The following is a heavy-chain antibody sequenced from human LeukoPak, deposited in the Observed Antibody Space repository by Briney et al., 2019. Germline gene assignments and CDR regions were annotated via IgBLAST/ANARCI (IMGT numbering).Heavy chain of an antibody. CDR2: INPNSGGT. CDR3: ARGGVNYYDSTPQILFDY. D-gene: IGHD3-22*01. J-gene: IGHJ4*02. CDR1: GYTFTGYY. Sequence: ASVKVSCKASGYTFTGYYMHWVQQAPGQGLEWMGRINPNSGGTNYAQKFQGRVTMTRDTSISTAYMELSRLRSDDTAVYYCARGGVNYYDSTPQILFDYWGQGTLVTVSS. V-gene: IGHV1-2*06.